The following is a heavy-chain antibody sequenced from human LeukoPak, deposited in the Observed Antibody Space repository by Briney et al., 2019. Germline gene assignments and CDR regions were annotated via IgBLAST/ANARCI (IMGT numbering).Heavy chain of an antibody. D-gene: IGHD4-17*01. CDR2: IYYSGST. J-gene: IGHJ4*02. CDR3: ARGPVTMGEPFDY. CDR1: GGSISSSSYY. V-gene: IGHV4-39*07. Sequence: SETLSLTCTVSGGSISSSSYYWGWIRQPPGKGLEWIGSIYYSGSTYYNPSLKSRVTISVDTSKNQFSLKLSSVTAADTAVYYCARGPVTMGEPFDYWGQGTLVTVSS.